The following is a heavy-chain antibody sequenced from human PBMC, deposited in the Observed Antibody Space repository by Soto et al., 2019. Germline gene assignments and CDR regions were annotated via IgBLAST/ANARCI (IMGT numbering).Heavy chain of an antibody. Sequence: GGSLRLSCAASGFTFSSYSMNWVRQAPGKGLEWVSSISSSSSYIYYADSVKGRFTISRDNAKNSLYLQMNSLRAEDTAVYYCARDGPPDSTHLDYWGQGTLVTVSS. J-gene: IGHJ4*02. CDR1: GFTFSSYS. CDR2: ISSSSSYI. CDR3: ARDGPPDSTHLDY. D-gene: IGHD3-22*01. V-gene: IGHV3-21*01.